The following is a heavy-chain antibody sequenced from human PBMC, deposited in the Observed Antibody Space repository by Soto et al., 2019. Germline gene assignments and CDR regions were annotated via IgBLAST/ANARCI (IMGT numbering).Heavy chain of an antibody. CDR2: ISRSSTGI. D-gene: IGHD3-10*01. V-gene: IGHV3-48*02. J-gene: IGHJ6*02. CDR1: GFTFSLYS. CDR3: ARAVTWGLDV. Sequence: EVQLVESGGGLVQPGGSLRLSCAASGFTFSLYSMSWVRQAPGKGLEWVSYISRSSTGIHYADSVKGRFTISRDDATNSMQLQINSLRDGATAVYYCARAVTWGLDVWGQGTTVSISS.